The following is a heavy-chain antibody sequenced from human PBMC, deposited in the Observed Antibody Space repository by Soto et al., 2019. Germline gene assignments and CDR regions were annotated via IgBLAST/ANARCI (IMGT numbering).Heavy chain of an antibody. CDR1: GFTFSNYV. V-gene: IGHV3-23*01. D-gene: IGHD3-22*01. J-gene: IGHJ4*02. Sequence: PGGSLRLSCAASGFTFSNYVMTWVRQPPGKGPEWVSAMDMHSSGGDTYYADSVKGRFTISRDDSRNTLYLQMNGLRAEDTALYYCAKDGSSGYYWLDYWGQGTLVTVSS. CDR2: MDMHSSGGDT. CDR3: AKDGSSGYYWLDY.